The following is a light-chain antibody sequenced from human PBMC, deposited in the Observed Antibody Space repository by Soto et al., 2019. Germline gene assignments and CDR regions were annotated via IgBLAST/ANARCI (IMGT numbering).Light chain of an antibody. V-gene: IGKV3-20*01. CDR3: QQYGSSPPT. CDR2: GAS. CDR1: QSVSSSY. Sequence: DIVLTQSPGTMSLSPGERATLSCRASQSVSSSYLAWYQQNPGQAPRLLIYGASSRATGLPDRFSGSGSGTDFTLTISRLEPEDFAVYYCQQYGSSPPTFGQGTKVEIK. J-gene: IGKJ1*01.